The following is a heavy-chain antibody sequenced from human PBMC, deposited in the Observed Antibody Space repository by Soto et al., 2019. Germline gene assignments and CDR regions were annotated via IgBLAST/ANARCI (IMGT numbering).Heavy chain of an antibody. CDR2: TGYTSKWYN. CDR1: VDSISTKNVA. D-gene: IGHD5-18*01. V-gene: IGHV6-1*01. J-gene: IGHJ4*02. CDR3: ARGKYSAFDY. Sequence: QVQLQQSGPGLGKPSQALSLTCAMSVDSISTKNVAWNWIRQSPSGGLEWLGRTGYTSKWYNDYAVSVRSRITTTPVTSKNQFSLQLNSVTLDDTAVYYCARGKYSAFDYWGQGTLVTVSS.